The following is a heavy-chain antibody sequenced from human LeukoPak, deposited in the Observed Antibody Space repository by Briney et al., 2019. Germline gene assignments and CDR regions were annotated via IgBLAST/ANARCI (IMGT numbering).Heavy chain of an antibody. D-gene: IGHD3-22*01. CDR2: IYTSGST. Sequence: PSETLSLTCTVSGGSISSYYWSWIRQPAGKGLEWIGRIYTSGSTNYNPSLKSRVTMSVDTSKNQLSLNLTSVTAADTALYYCARHGYYYYTSGYFGYWGQGILVTVSS. CDR3: ARHGYYYYTSGYFGY. J-gene: IGHJ4*02. CDR1: GGSISSYY. V-gene: IGHV4-4*07.